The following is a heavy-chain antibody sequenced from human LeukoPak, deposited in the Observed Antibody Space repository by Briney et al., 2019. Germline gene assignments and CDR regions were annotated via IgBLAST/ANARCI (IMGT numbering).Heavy chain of an antibody. CDR2: INSDGSST. Sequence: GSLRLSCAASGFTFSSYWMHWVRQAPGKGLVWVSRINSDGSSTSYADSVKGRFTISRDNAKNTLYLQMNSLRAEDTAVYYCARAWDQWSRDAFDIWGQGTMVTVSS. V-gene: IGHV3-74*01. CDR1: GFTFSSYW. CDR3: ARAWDQWSRDAFDI. D-gene: IGHD1-26*01. J-gene: IGHJ3*02.